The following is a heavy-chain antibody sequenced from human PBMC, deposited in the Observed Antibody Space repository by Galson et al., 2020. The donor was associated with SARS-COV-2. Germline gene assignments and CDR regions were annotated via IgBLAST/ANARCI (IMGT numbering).Heavy chain of an antibody. J-gene: IGHJ6*02. CDR1: GFTFSSYS. D-gene: IGHD2-8*01. CDR2: ISGSSSTI. Sequence: GESLKISCAASGFTFSSYSMNWVRQAPGKGLEWVSYISGSSSTIYYADSVKGRFTISRDNSKNTLYLQMNSLRAEDTAVYYCARELSYYGMDVWGQGTTVTVSS. V-gene: IGHV3-48*01. CDR3: ARELSYYGMDV.